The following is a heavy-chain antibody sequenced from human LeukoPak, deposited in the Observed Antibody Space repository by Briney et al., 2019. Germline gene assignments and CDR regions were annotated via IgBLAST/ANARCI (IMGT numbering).Heavy chain of an antibody. CDR1: GGSISSGGYY. Sequence: SETLSLTCTVSGGSISSGGYYWSWIRQHPGKGLEWIGYIYYSGSTYYNPSLKSRVTISVDTSKNQFSLKLSSVTAADTAVYYCARDRGSSFDYWGQGTLVTVSS. CDR3: ARDRGSSFDY. J-gene: IGHJ4*02. D-gene: IGHD6-13*01. V-gene: IGHV4-31*03. CDR2: IYYSGST.